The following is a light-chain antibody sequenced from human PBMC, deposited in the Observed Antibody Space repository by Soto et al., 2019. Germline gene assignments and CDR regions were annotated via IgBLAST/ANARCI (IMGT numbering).Light chain of an antibody. CDR1: QTISSW. CDR2: KAS. V-gene: IGKV1-5*03. Sequence: DIQMTQSPSTLSVSVGDRVTITCLASQTISSWLAWYQQKPGKASKLLIYKASTLKSGVPSRFSGSGSGADFTLTISSLQPEDFATYYCQQNFNFPRTFGQGTKVDIK. CDR3: QQNFNFPRT. J-gene: IGKJ1*01.